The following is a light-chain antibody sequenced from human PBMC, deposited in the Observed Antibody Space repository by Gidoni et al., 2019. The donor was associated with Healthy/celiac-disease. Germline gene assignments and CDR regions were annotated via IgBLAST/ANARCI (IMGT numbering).Light chain of an antibody. CDR3: QQYGSSPALT. Sequence: EVVVTQSPGTLSLSQGERATLSCRARQSVSSSYLAWYRQKPCQAPRLLIYGASSRAPGIPDRFSGSGSGTDFTLTISRLEPEDFAVYYCQQYGSSPALTFGGGTKVEIK. V-gene: IGKV3-20*01. CDR1: QSVSSSY. J-gene: IGKJ4*01. CDR2: GAS.